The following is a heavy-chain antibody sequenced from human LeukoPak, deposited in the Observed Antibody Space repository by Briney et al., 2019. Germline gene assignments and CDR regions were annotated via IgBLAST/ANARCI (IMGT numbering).Heavy chain of an antibody. Sequence: GGSLRLSCAASGFTFSSYAMSWVRQAPGKGLEWVSAISGSGGSTYYADSVRGRFTISRDNSKNTLFLQMNSLRAEDTAVFYCARDHPRQQLVDIGDFWGQGTLVTVSP. J-gene: IGHJ4*02. V-gene: IGHV3-23*01. CDR2: ISGSGGST. CDR3: ARDHPRQQLVDIGDF. CDR1: GFTFSSYA. D-gene: IGHD6-13*01.